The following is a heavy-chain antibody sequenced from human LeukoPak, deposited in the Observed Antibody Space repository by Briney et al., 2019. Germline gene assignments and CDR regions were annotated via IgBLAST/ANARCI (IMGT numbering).Heavy chain of an antibody. CDR1: GFTFSSYA. Sequence: PGGSLRLSCAASGFTFSSYAMHWVRQAPGKGLEWVAVISYDGSNKYYADSVKGRFTISRDNSKNTLYLQMNSLRAEDTAVYYCARGRNAFDIWGLGTVVTVSS. V-gene: IGHV3-30-3*01. CDR3: ARGRNAFDI. CDR2: ISYDGSNK. J-gene: IGHJ3*02.